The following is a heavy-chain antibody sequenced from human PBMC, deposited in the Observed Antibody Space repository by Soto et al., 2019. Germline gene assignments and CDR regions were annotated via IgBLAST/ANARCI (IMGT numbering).Heavy chain of an antibody. J-gene: IGHJ4*02. CDR2: MSSDGSKI. Sequence: QVQLVESGGGAVQPGESLRLSCVASGFDFTYYAMHWVRQAPGKGLESVAVMSSDGSKIHHTDSVKGRFTISRDNSKKQPYLQMKSPIKENTAVYFCAKDEGVGGTLGLFDYWGQGTLVSVSS. D-gene: IGHD1-26*01. CDR3: AKDEGVGGTLGLFDY. V-gene: IGHV3-30*18. CDR1: GFDFTYYA.